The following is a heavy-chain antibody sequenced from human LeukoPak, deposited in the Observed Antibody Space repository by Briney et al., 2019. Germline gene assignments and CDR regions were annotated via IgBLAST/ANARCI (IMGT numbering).Heavy chain of an antibody. CDR3: AGHYYNDNTLLDF. V-gene: IGHV5-10-1*01. Sequence: HGESLRFSCKGSGYSFTTYWISWVRQMPGEGPAWMGRIHPSDSDTNYSTSFQGHVTFSTDKSISTAYLQWTSLKASDTAIYYCAGHYYNDNTLLDFWGQGTLVTVSS. CDR2: IHPSDSDT. CDR1: GYSFTTYW. J-gene: IGHJ4*02. D-gene: IGHD3-22*01.